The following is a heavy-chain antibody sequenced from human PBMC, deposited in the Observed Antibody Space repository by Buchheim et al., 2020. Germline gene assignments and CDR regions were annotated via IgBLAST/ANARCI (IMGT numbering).Heavy chain of an antibody. V-gene: IGHV3-30*18. CDR2: ISYDGSNK. CDR1: GFTFSSYG. J-gene: IGHJ4*02. CDR3: AKSSGDIVLMVYATSEGEYYFDY. Sequence: QVQLVESGGGVVQPGRSLRLSCAASGFTFSSYGMHWVRQAPGKGLEWVAVISYDGSNKYYADSVKGRFTISRDNSKNTLYLKMNSLRAEDTAVYYCAKSSGDIVLMVYATSEGEYYFDYWGQGTL. D-gene: IGHD2-8*01.